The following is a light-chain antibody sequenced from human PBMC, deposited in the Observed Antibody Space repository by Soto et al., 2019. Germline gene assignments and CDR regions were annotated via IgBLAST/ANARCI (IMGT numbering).Light chain of an antibody. J-gene: IGKJ3*01. Sequence: ETLLTHSPFTLSLSPGYISTLSFSSSQSVSSSYLAWYQQKPGQAPRLLIYDASNRATGTPARISGSGSGTDFTLTISRLEPEDFAVYYCQQYGRSPFTFGPGTKVDIK. V-gene: IGKV3-20*01. CDR3: QQYGRSPFT. CDR1: QSVSSSY. CDR2: DAS.